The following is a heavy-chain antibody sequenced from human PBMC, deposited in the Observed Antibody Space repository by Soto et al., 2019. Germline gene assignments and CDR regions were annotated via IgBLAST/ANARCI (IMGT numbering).Heavy chain of an antibody. CDR1: GFTFSSYA. CDR2: ISGSGGST. Sequence: GGSLRLSCAASGFTFSSYAMSWVRQAPGKGLEWVSAISGSGGSTYYADSVKGRFTISRDNSKNTLYLQMNSLRAEDTAVYYCATYSSGWLYYFDYWGQGTLVTVSS. D-gene: IGHD6-19*01. V-gene: IGHV3-23*01. J-gene: IGHJ4*02. CDR3: ATYSSGWLYYFDY.